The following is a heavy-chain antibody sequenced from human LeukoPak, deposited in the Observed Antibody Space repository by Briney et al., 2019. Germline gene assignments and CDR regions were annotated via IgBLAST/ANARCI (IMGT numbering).Heavy chain of an antibody. Sequence: GGSLRLSCAASGFTFSSYGMLWVRQAPGKGLEWVALIWFDGSYKYYVDSVKGRFTISRDNSKNTVYLQMNSLRAEDTALYYCARTTAATHGVFDYWGQRTLVTVSS. V-gene: IGHV3-33*01. CDR3: ARTTAATHGVFDY. J-gene: IGHJ4*02. CDR2: IWFDGSYK. CDR1: GFTFSSYG. D-gene: IGHD2-15*01.